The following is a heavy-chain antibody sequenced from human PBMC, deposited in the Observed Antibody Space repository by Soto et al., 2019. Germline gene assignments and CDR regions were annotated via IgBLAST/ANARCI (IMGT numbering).Heavy chain of an antibody. D-gene: IGHD2-2*01. CDR3: ARDSRSSTRTFDY. J-gene: IGHJ4*02. V-gene: IGHV1-3*01. Sequence: ASVKVSCKASGYTFTSYAMHWVRQAPGQRLEWMGWINAGNGNTKYSQKFQGRVTITRDTSASTAYMELSSLRSEDTAVYYCARDSRSSTRTFDYWGQGTLVTVSS. CDR1: GYTFTSYA. CDR2: INAGNGNT.